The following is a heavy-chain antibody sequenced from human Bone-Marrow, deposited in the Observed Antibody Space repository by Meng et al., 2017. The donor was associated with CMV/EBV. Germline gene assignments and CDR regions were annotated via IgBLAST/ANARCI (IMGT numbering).Heavy chain of an antibody. CDR2: IYSGGST. J-gene: IGHJ3*02. Sequence: GGSLRLSCAASGFTVSSNYMSWVRQAPGKGLEWVSVIYSGGSTYYADSVKGRFTISRDNSKNTLYLQMNSLRAEDTAVYYCARDSRVRCSSTSCYELGAFDIWGQGTMVTVSS. CDR1: GFTVSSNY. CDR3: ARDSRVRCSSTSCYELGAFDI. V-gene: IGHV3-53*01. D-gene: IGHD2-2*01.